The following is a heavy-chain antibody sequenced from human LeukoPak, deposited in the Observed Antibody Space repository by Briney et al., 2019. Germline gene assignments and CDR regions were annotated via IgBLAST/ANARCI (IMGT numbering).Heavy chain of an antibody. J-gene: IGHJ4*02. V-gene: IGHV3-33*01. CDR2: IWYDGSNK. CDR1: GFTFSSYG. Sequence: PGGSLRLSCAASGFTFSSYGMHWVRQAPGKGLGWVAVIWYDGSNKYYADSVEGRFTISRDNSKNTLYLQMNSLRAEDTAVYYCARRGAAAENYFDYWGQGTLVTVSS. D-gene: IGHD6-13*01. CDR3: ARRGAAAENYFDY.